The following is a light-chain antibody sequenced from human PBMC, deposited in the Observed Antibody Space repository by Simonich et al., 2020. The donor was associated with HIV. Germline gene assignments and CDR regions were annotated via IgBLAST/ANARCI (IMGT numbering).Light chain of an antibody. J-gene: IGLJ3*02. Sequence: QSVLTQPPSASGTPGQRVSLSCSGSSSNIGSNYVYWYRQLPGTAPKLLIYRKNQRPSGVPDRCSGAKSDTSASLAISGLRSEDEADYYCAAWDDSLSGWVFGGGTKLTVL. V-gene: IGLV1-47*01. CDR3: AAWDDSLSGWV. CDR1: SSNIGSNY. CDR2: RKN.